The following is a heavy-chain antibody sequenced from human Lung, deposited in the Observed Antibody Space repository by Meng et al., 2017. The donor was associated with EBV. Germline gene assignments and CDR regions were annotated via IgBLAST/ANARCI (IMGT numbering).Heavy chain of an antibody. CDR2: IYHSGNT. Sequence: QVQLQEAGPGLVKPSGTLSLTCAVSGGSISSSDWWSWVRQPPGKGLEWIGEIYHSGNTIYNPSLKSRVTISVDKSKNQFSLKVNSVTAADTAVYYCASLAAAGWFDPWGQGTLVTVSS. CDR3: ASLAAAGWFDP. D-gene: IGHD6-13*01. J-gene: IGHJ5*02. CDR1: GGSISSSDW. V-gene: IGHV4-4*02.